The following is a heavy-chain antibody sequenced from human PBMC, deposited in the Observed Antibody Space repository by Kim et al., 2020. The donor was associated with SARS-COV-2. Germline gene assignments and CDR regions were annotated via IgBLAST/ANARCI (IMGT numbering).Heavy chain of an antibody. J-gene: IGHJ6*03. CDR3: GRSGISAGWGYMDG. D-gene: IGHD1-20*01. CDR1: GGPVSSGNCY. CDR2: ISHSGDP. V-gene: IGHV4-30-4*01. Sequence: SETLSLTCTVSGGPVSSGNCYWNWIRQPPGKGLEWIGYISHSGDPYYNPSLRGRASLLLDTSKNQFSLELSSVTGPDTAVYYCGRSGISAGWGYMDGWG.